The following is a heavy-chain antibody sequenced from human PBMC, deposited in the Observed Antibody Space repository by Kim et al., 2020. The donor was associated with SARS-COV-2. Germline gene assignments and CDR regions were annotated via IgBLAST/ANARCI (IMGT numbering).Heavy chain of an antibody. Sequence: GGSLRLSCAASGFTFSNAWMSWVRQAPGKGLEWVGRIKSKTDGGTTDYAAPVKGRFTISRDDSKNTLYLQMNSLKTEDTAVYYCTTVSQFKSYYYDSSGYYLYDAFDIWGQGTMVTVSS. CDR2: IKSKTDGGTT. CDR3: TTVSQFKSYYYDSSGYYLYDAFDI. J-gene: IGHJ3*02. V-gene: IGHV3-15*01. D-gene: IGHD3-22*01. CDR1: GFTFSNAW.